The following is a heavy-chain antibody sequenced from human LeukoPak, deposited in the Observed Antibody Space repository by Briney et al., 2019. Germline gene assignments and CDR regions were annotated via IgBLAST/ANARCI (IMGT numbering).Heavy chain of an antibody. D-gene: IGHD6-6*01. CDR2: IYYSGST. J-gene: IGHJ4*02. CDR1: GGSISSGGYY. Sequence: SETLSLTCTVSGGSISSGGYYWSWIRQHPGKGLEWIGYIYYSGSTYYNPSLKSRVTISVDTSKNQFSLKLSSVTAADTAVYHCARVNIAARPPGSFDYWGQGTLVTVSS. V-gene: IGHV4-31*03. CDR3: ARVNIAARPPGSFDY.